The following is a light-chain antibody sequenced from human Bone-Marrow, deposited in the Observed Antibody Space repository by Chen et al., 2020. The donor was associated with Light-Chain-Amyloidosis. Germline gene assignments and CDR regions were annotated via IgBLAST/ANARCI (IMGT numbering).Light chain of an antibody. CDR2: EVT. J-gene: IGLJ1*01. CDR3: SSYTITNTLV. CDR1: SSDVGGDNH. V-gene: IGLV2-14*01. Sequence: QSALTHPASVSGSHRSPLTLPCTGTSSDVGGDNHVSWYQQHPDKAPKLMIYEVTNRPSWVPDRFSGSKSDNTASLTISGLQTEDEADYFCSSYTITNTLVFGSGTRVTVL.